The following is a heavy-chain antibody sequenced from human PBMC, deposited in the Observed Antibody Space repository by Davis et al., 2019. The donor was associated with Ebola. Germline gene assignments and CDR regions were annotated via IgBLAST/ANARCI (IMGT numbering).Heavy chain of an antibody. J-gene: IGHJ3*02. CDR1: GFTFSSYG. CDR2: ISYDGSNK. V-gene: IGHV3-30*18. D-gene: IGHD3-10*01. Sequence: GESLKISCAASGFTFSSYGMHWVRQAPGKGLEWVAVISYDGSNKYYTDSVKGRFTISRDNSKNTLYLQMNSLRADDTAVYYCAKDPIGRFIRGVLLDMWGQGTMVTVSS. CDR3: AKDPIGRFIRGVLLDM.